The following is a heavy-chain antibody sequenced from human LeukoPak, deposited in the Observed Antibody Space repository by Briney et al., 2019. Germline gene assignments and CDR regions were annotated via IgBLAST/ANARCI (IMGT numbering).Heavy chain of an antibody. D-gene: IGHD1-26*01. CDR3: TREDRPYCPFAY. CDR2: IAHDGTT. Sequence: PGTLSLTCGVSGGSIYITNYWSWVRQAPGKGLEWIGEIAHDGTTNYNPSLRSRVAMSFDRANNQFSLSLTSVTAADTAVYYCTREDRPYCPFAYWGQGVLVTVSS. V-gene: IGHV4-4*03. J-gene: IGHJ4*02. CDR1: GGSIYITNY.